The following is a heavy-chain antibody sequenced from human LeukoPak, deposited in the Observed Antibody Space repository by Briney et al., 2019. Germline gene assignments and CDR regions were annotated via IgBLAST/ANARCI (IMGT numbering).Heavy chain of an antibody. CDR2: ISTYSGST. Sequence: GASVKVSCRASGYTFTSYGISWIRQAPGQGLEWMGWISTYSGSTNYAQKLQGRVTMTTDTSTSTAYMELRSLRSDDTAVYYCARGDTSTWYNWFDSWGRGTLVTVSS. CDR3: ARGDTSTWYNWFDS. D-gene: IGHD6-13*01. J-gene: IGHJ5*01. V-gene: IGHV1-18*01. CDR1: GYTFTSYG.